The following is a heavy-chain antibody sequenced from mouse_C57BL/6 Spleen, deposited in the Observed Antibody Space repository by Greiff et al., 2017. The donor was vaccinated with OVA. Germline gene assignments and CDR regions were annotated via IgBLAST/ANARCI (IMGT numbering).Heavy chain of an antibody. V-gene: IGHV5-16*01. Sequence: EVMLVESEGGLVQPGSSMKLSCTASGFTFSDYYMAWVRQVPEKGLEWVANINYDGSSTYYLDSLKSRFIISRDNAKNILYLQMSSLKSEDTATYYCARDVGDFDVWGTGTTVTVSS. D-gene: IGHD3-3*01. CDR3: ARDVGDFDV. CDR1: GFTFSDYY. J-gene: IGHJ1*03. CDR2: INYDGSST.